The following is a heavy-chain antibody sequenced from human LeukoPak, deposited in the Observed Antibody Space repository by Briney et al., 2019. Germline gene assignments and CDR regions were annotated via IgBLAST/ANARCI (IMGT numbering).Heavy chain of an antibody. CDR3: ARGNGWFDP. Sequence: SETLSLTCSVSGGSISSRSNYWGWIRQPAGKGLEWIGRIYTSGSTNYNPSLKSRVTMSVDTSKSQFSLKLSSVTAADTAVYYCARGNGWFDPWGQGTLVTVSS. CDR2: IYTSGST. J-gene: IGHJ5*02. V-gene: IGHV4-61*02. CDR1: GGSISSRSNY. D-gene: IGHD2-8*01.